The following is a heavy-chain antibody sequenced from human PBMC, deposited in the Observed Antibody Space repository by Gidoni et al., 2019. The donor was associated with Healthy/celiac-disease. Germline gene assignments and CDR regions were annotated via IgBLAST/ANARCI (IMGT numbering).Heavy chain of an antibody. V-gene: IGHV3-9*01. Sequence: EVPLVESGGGLVQPGRSLRLSCAASGFTFDDYAMHWVRQAPGKGLEWVSGISWNSGSIGYADSVKGRFTISRDNAKNSLYLQMNSLRAEDTALYYCAKGKRDSSGYYGVFDYWGQGTLVTVSS. J-gene: IGHJ4*02. D-gene: IGHD3-22*01. CDR1: GFTFDDYA. CDR2: ISWNSGSI. CDR3: AKGKRDSSGYYGVFDY.